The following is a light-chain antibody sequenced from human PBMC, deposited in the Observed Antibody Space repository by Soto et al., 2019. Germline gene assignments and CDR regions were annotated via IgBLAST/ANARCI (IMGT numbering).Light chain of an antibody. Sequence: QSVLTQPPSVSGAPGQRVTISCTGSSSNIGAGYDVHWYQQLPGTAPKLLIYGHSNRPTGVPERFAVSKSCTSASLTITGLQAEDEADYYCQSYDSSLSALFGGGTKLTVL. CDR3: QSYDSSLSAL. J-gene: IGLJ3*02. CDR1: SSNIGAGYD. CDR2: GHS. V-gene: IGLV1-40*01.